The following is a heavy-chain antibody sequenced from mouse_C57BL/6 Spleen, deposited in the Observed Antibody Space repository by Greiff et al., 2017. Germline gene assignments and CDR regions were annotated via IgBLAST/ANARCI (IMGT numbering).Heavy chain of an antibody. J-gene: IGHJ2*01. Sequence: EVKLVESGAELVKPGASVKLSCTASGFNITDYYMHWVKQRTEQGLEWIGRIDPEDGETKYAPKFQGKATITADTSSNPAYLQLSSLTSEDTAVYYCASYYSNYEGYFDYWGQGTTLTVSS. CDR1: GFNITDYY. D-gene: IGHD2-5*01. V-gene: IGHV14-2*01. CDR2: IDPEDGET. CDR3: ASYYSNYEGYFDY.